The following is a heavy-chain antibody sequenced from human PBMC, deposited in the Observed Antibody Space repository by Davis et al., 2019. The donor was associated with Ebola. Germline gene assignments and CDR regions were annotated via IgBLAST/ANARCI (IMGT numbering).Heavy chain of an antibody. CDR3: ARSVPRSSWYNYYGMDV. D-gene: IGHD6-13*01. Sequence: GESLKISCAASGFSFSTYAVGWVRQAPGKGLQWVSSISATSSTKYYADSVKGRFTISRDNSKNTLYLQMHSLRVEDTAVYYCARSVPRSSWYNYYGMDVWGQGTSVTVSS. V-gene: IGHV3-23*01. CDR2: ISATSSTK. J-gene: IGHJ6*02. CDR1: GFSFSTYA.